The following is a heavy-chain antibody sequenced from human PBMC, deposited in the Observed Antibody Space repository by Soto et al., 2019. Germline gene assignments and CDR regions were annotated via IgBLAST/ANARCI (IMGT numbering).Heavy chain of an antibody. D-gene: IGHD2-2*01. CDR3: ARRYIVVVPAAKGFDY. J-gene: IGHJ4*02. CDR1: GGSFSGYY. V-gene: IGHV4-34*01. Sequence: QVQLQQWGAGLLKPSETLSLTCAVYGGSFSGYYWSWIRQPPGKGLEWIGEINHRGSTNYNPSLRSRVTISVDTSKNQFTLKLSSVTAADTAVYYCARRYIVVVPAAKGFDYWGQGTLVTVSS. CDR2: INHRGST.